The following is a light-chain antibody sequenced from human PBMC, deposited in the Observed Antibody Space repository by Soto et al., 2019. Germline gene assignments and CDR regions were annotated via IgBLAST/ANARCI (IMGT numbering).Light chain of an antibody. Sequence: QSVLTQPPSASGTPGKRVTISCSGSSSNIGSNTVNWYQQLPGTAPKLLIYSSHQRPSGVPDRFSGSKSGTSASLAISGLQSEDEADYYCAAWDDSLNGPVFGGGTKVTVL. V-gene: IGLV1-44*01. CDR3: AAWDDSLNGPV. CDR2: SSH. J-gene: IGLJ2*01. CDR1: SSNIGSNT.